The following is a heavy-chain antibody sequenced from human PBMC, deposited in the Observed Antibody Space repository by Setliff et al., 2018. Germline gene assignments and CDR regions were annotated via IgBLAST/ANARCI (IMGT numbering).Heavy chain of an antibody. CDR2: IYYSGAT. V-gene: IGHV4-39*07. D-gene: IGHD3-10*01. CDR3: ARQGKTRAIRGGPEDWFDS. Sequence: KTSETLSLTCSVSGGSITSGGGFYWAWIRQPPGKELEWIGSIYYSGATYRNPSLRSRVTISVDTSKNQFSLTLTSITAVDTAVYICARQGKTRAIRGGPEDWFDSWGQGTLVTVSS. CDR1: GGSITSGGGFY. J-gene: IGHJ5*01.